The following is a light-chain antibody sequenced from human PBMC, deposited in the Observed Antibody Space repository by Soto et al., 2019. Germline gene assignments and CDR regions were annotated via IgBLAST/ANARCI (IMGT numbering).Light chain of an antibody. Sequence: QSALTQPRSVSGSPGQSVTISCTGTSSDVGGYIYVSWYQHHPGKAPKLMIYDVTNRPSGVPDRFSGSKSGNTASLTISGLQTEDEADYYCCSYAGAYTVVFGTGTKVTVL. V-gene: IGLV2-11*01. CDR1: SSDVGGYIY. CDR3: CSYAGAYTVV. J-gene: IGLJ1*01. CDR2: DVT.